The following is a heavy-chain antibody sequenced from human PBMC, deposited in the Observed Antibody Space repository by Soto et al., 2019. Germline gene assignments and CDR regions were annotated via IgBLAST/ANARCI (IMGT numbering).Heavy chain of an antibody. CDR2: VRDTGST. CDR3: ARGGWRQIDY. CDR1: GSSINIYY. Sequence: SETLSLTCTVSGSSINIYYWTWIRQPPGKGLEWIGYVRDTGSTNYNPSLKSRVTISIDTSRNQFSLKLSSVTAADTAVYYCARGGWRQIDYWGQGTLVTVSS. V-gene: IGHV4-59*08. J-gene: IGHJ4*02. D-gene: IGHD3-3*01.